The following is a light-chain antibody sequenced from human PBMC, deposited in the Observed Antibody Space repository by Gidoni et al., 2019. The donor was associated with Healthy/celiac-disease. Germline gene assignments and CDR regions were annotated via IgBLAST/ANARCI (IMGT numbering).Light chain of an antibody. J-gene: IGKJ3*01. CDR2: AAS. CDR1: QGISSY. V-gene: IGKV1-9*01. Sequence: DIQLTQSPSFLSASVGDRVTITCRASQGISSYLAWYQQKPGKAPKLLIYAASTLQSGVPSRFSGSGSRTEFTLTISSLQPEDFATYYCQQLNSYPREVTFGPGTKVDIK. CDR3: QQLNSYPREVT.